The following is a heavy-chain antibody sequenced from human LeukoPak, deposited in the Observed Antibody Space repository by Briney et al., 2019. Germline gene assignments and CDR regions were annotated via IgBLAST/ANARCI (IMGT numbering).Heavy chain of an antibody. V-gene: IGHV3-30*18. CDR3: AKDGLLWSPRGDYYSYGMDV. CDR1: GFTFSSYG. J-gene: IGHJ6*02. D-gene: IGHD3-10*01. Sequence: PGGSLRLSCAASGFTFSSYGMHWVRQAPGKGLERVAVISYDGSNKYYADSVKGRFTISRDNSKNTLYLQMNSLRAEDTAVYYCAKDGLLWSPRGDYYSYGMDVWGQRTTVTVSS. CDR2: ISYDGSNK.